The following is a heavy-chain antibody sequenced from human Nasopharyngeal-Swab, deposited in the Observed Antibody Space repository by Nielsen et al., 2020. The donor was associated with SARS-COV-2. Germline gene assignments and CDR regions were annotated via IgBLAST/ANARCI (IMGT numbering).Heavy chain of an antibody. CDR3: ARDGKVGSSYDY. V-gene: IGHV3-11*01. CDR2: ISSSGSTI. Sequence: GESLKISCAASGFTFSDYYMSWIRQAPGKGLEWVSYISSSGSTIYYADSVKGRFTISRDNAKNSLYLQMNSLRAEDTAVYYCARDGKVGSSYDYWGQGTLSPSPQ. J-gene: IGHJ4*02. D-gene: IGHD6-13*01. CDR1: GFTFSDYY.